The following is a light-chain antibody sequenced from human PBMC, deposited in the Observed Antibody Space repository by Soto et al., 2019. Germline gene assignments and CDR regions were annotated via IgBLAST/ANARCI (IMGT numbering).Light chain of an antibody. J-gene: IGLJ2*01. CDR2: DNN. CDR1: SSNIANNY. Sequence: QSALTQPPSVSAAPGQKVTISCSGSSSNIANNYVSWYQHLPGTAPKLLIYDNNKRPSGIPDRFSGSKSGTSATLGITGLQTGDEADYYCGTWDSSLSAWVFGGGTQLTVL. V-gene: IGLV1-51*01. CDR3: GTWDSSLSAWV.